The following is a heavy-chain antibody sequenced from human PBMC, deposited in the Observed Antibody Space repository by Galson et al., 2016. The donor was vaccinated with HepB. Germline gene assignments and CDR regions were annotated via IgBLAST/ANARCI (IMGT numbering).Heavy chain of an antibody. CDR1: GFAFSSST. V-gene: IGHV1-58*01. CDR3: AAAEDIARGLRFEY. D-gene: IGHD5-12*01. Sequence: SVKVSCKASGFAFSSSTVQWVRQARGQGFEWMGWIAVGDGYTNLSPYFHERLTLTSDMSTRTVYMQLRNVRSVDTAIYYCAAAEDIARGLRFEYWGQGTVVAV. J-gene: IGHJ4*02. CDR2: IAVGDGYT.